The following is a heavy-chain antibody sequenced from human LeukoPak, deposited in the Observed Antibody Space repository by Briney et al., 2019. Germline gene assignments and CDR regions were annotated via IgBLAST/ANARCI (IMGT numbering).Heavy chain of an antibody. V-gene: IGHV1-69*01. D-gene: IGHD3-3*01. J-gene: IGHJ5*02. CDR3: ARRAAYYDFWSGYYSWFDP. Sequence: SVKVSCEASGGTFSSYAISWVRQAPGQGLEWMGGIIPTFGTANYAQKFQGRVTITADESTSTAYMELSSLRSEDTAVYYCARRAAYYDFWSGYYSWFDPWGQGTLVTVSS. CDR2: IIPTFGTA. CDR1: GGTFSSYA.